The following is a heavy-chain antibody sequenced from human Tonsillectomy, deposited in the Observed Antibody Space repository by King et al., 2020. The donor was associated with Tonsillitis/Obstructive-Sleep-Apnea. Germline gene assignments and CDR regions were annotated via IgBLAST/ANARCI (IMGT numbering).Heavy chain of an antibody. CDR1: GYSFTSYW. CDR3: ARSPLGYCSSTSCYDNWFDP. J-gene: IGHJ5*02. CDR2: IYPGDSDT. V-gene: IGHV5-51*01. D-gene: IGHD2-2*01. Sequence: EVQLVQSGAEVIKPGESLKISCKGSGYSFTSYWIGWVRQMPGKGLEWMGIIYPGDSDTRYSPSFQGQVTISADKSISTAYLQWSSLKASDTAMYYCARSPLGYCSSTSCYDNWFDPWGQGTLVTVSS.